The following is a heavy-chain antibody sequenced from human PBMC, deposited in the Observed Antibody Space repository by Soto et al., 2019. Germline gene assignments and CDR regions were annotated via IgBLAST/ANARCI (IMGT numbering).Heavy chain of an antibody. CDR2: IYTSGST. V-gene: IGHV4-4*07. CDR1: GGSISNYY. Sequence: KSSETLSLTCTVSGGSISNYYWSWIRQPAGKGLEWIGRIYTSGSTNYNPSLKSRVTMSVDTSKNQFSLKLSSVTAADTAVYYCARDGPIAAAGTRVPYWYFDLWGRGTLVTVSS. D-gene: IGHD6-13*01. J-gene: IGHJ2*01. CDR3: ARDGPIAAAGTRVPYWYFDL.